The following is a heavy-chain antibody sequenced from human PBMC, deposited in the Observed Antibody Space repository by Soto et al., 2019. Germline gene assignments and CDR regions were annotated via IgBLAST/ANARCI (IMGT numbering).Heavy chain of an antibody. CDR3: AREMDYYDSSGYFVY. V-gene: IGHV4-4*02. J-gene: IGHJ4*02. D-gene: IGHD3-22*01. CDR1: GGSISSSNW. CDR2: IYHSGST. Sequence: SETLSLTCAVSGGSISSSNWWSWVRQPPGKGLEWIGEIYHSGSTNYNPSLKSRVTISVDKSKNQFSLKLSSVTAADTAVYYCAREMDYYDSSGYFVYWGQGTLVTVSS.